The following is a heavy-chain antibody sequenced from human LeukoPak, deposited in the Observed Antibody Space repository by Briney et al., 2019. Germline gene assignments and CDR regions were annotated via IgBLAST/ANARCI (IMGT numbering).Heavy chain of an antibody. V-gene: IGHV4-39*01. CDR2: IYYSGST. CDR1: GGSISSSSYY. CDR3: ARLRFDAYFLAAAAPFDY. Sequence: SETLSLTCTVSGGSISSSSYYWGWIRQPPGKGLEWIGSIYYSGSTYYNPSLKSRVTISVDTSKNQFSLKLSSVTAADTAVYYCARLRFDAYFLAAAAPFDYWGQGTLVTVSS. D-gene: IGHD6-13*01. J-gene: IGHJ4*02.